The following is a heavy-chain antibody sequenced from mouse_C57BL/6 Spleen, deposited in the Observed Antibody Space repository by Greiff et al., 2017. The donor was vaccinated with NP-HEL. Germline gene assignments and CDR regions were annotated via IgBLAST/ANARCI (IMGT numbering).Heavy chain of an antibody. CDR3: ARHETTVVDWYFDV. J-gene: IGHJ1*03. CDR1: GYSFTGYY. D-gene: IGHD1-1*01. V-gene: IGHV1-42*01. Sequence: VQLQQSGPELVKPGASVKISCKASGYSFTGYYMNWVKQSPEKSLEWIGEINPSTGGTTYNQKFKAKATLTVDKSSSTAYMQLKSLTSEDSAVYYCARHETTVVDWYFDVWGTGTTVTVSS. CDR2: INPSTGGT.